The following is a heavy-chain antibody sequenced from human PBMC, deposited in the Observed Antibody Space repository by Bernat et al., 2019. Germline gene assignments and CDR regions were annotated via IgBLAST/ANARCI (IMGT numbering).Heavy chain of an antibody. CDR2: IWYDGSNK. D-gene: IGHD2-15*01. CDR3: ARIAATRAYDAFDI. Sequence: QVQLVESGGGVVQPGRSLRLSCAASGFTFSSYGMHWVRQAPGKGLEWVAVIWYDGSNKYYADSVKGRFTISGDNSKNTLYLQMNSLRAEDTAVYYCARIAATRAYDAFDIWGQGTMVTVSS. J-gene: IGHJ3*02. CDR1: GFTFSSYG. V-gene: IGHV3-33*01.